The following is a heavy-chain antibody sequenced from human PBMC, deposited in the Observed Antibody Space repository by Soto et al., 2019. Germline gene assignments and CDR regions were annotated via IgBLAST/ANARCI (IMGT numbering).Heavy chain of an antibody. J-gene: IGHJ6*02. D-gene: IGHD1-1*01. CDR1: GGSISSGDYY. V-gene: IGHV4-30-4*01. CDR2: IYYSGST. Sequence: SETLSLTCTVSGGSISSGDYYWSWIRQPPGKGLECIGYIYYSGSTYYNPSLKSRVTISVDTSKNQFSLKLSSVTAADTAVYYCARQRTEEGMDYYYYYYGMDVWGQGTTVTVSS. CDR3: ARQRTEEGMDYYYYYYGMDV.